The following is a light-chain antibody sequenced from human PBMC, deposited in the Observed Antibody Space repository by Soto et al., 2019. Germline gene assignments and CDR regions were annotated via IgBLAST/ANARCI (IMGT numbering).Light chain of an antibody. CDR2: EVT. Sequence: EVTNRPSGVSSRFSGSKSGNTASLTISGLQAEDEADYYCSSYTNSDTWVFGGGTKLTVL. J-gene: IGLJ3*02. CDR3: SSYTNSDTWV. V-gene: IGLV2-14*01.